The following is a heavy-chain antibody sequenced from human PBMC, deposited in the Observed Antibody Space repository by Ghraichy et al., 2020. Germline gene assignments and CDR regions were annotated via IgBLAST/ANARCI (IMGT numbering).Heavy chain of an antibody. V-gene: IGHV4-59*01. CDR1: GGSISSYY. Sequence: SETLSLTCTVSGGSISSYYWSWIRQPPGKGLEWIGYIYYSGSTNYNPSLKSRVTISVDTSKNQFSLKLSSVTAADTAVYYCARSILRLGELRYWGQGTLVTVSS. CDR3: ARSILRLGELRY. CDR2: IYYSGST. D-gene: IGHD3-16*01. J-gene: IGHJ4*02.